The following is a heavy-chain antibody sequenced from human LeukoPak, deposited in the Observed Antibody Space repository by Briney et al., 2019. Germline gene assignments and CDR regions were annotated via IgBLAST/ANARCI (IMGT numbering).Heavy chain of an antibody. D-gene: IGHD3-9*01. Sequence: PGGSLRLSCAASGFTFSSYGMHWVRQAPGKGLEWVAVIWYDGSNKYYADSVQGRFTISRDNSKNTLYLQMNSLRAEDTAAYYCARDRSYYDILTGCFDYWGQGTLVTVSS. V-gene: IGHV3-33*01. CDR3: ARDRSYYDILTGCFDY. CDR1: GFTFSSYG. J-gene: IGHJ4*02. CDR2: IWYDGSNK.